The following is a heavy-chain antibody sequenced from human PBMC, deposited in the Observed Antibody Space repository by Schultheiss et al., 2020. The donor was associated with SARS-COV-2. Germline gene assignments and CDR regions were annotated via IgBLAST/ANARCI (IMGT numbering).Heavy chain of an antibody. D-gene: IGHD5-18*01. CDR3: THHGHTYGLFDS. CDR2: IRSKANNYAT. V-gene: IGHV3-73*01. Sequence: GGSLRLSCAASGFIFSGSAMHWVRQASGKGLEWVGRIRSKANNYATTYVASVQGRFTISRDDSKNTAYLQMNSLKAEDTAMYYCTHHGHTYGLFDSWGQGTLVTAPQ. CDR1: GFIFSGSA. J-gene: IGHJ4*02.